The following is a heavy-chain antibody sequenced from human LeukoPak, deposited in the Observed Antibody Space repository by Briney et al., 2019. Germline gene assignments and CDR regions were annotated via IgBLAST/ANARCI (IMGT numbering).Heavy chain of an antibody. V-gene: IGHV1-69*04. J-gene: IGHJ5*02. CDR3: ARQCSSTSCYFEFDP. CDR1: GGTFSSYA. D-gene: IGHD2-2*01. CDR2: IIPIFGIA. Sequence: SVKVSCRASGGTFSSYAISWVRQAPGQGLEWMGRIIPIFGIANYAQKFQGRVTITADKSTSTAYMELSSLRSEDTAVYYCARQCSSTSCYFEFDPWGQGTLVTVSS.